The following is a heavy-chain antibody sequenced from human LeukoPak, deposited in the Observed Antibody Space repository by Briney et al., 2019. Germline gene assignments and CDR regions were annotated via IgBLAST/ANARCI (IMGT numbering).Heavy chain of an antibody. J-gene: IGHJ4*02. V-gene: IGHV1-69*13. CDR3: ARGGFGVVVPAAILSRFDY. CDR1: GGTFISYA. CDR2: IIPIFGTA. Sequence: ASVKVSCKASGGTFISYAISWVRQAPGQGLEWMGGIIPIFGTANYAQKFQGRVTITADESTSTAYMELSSLRSEDTAVYYCARGGFGVVVPAAILSRFDYWGQGTLVTVSS. D-gene: IGHD2-2*01.